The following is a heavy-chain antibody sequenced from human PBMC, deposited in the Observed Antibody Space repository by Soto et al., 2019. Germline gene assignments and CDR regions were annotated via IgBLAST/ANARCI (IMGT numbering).Heavy chain of an antibody. J-gene: IGHJ6*02. D-gene: IGHD3-10*01. V-gene: IGHV3-23*01. Sequence: EEQLLESGDGSGQPGGSVRLSCAASGFTFKDYAMSWVRQAPGKGLEWVSTISGGGGNTYYADSVRGRFTISRDNSRNTVYLDMNNLRGDDTARYYCARGYDGSAYFYPLGDGMDVWGQGTTVTVSS. CDR3: ARGYDGSAYFYPLGDGMDV. CDR2: ISGGGGNT. CDR1: GFTFKDYA.